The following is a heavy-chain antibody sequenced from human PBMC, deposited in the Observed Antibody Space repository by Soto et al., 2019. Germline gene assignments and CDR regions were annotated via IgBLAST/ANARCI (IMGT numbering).Heavy chain of an antibody. V-gene: IGHV3-15*07. CDR2: IKSKTDGGTT. Sequence: EVQLVESGGGLVKPGGSLRLSCAASGFTFSNAWMNWVRQAPGKGLEWVGRIKSKTDGGTTDYAAPVKGRFTISRDDSKTTLYRQMNSLKTEDTAVYYCTTDLTDIMPWDVWGQGTTVTVSS. J-gene: IGHJ6*02. CDR3: TTDLTDIMPWDV. D-gene: IGHD3-16*01. CDR1: GFTFSNAW.